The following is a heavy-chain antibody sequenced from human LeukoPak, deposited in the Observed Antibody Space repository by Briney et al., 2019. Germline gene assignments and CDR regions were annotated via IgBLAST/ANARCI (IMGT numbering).Heavy chain of an antibody. Sequence: HPGGSLRLSCAASGFTFSGSAMHWVRQASGKGLEWVGRIESKTDGGTTDYAAPVKVRFTISRDDSTNTLYLQMNSLKSEDTAVYYCTTYGSGRKFDYWGQGILVTVSS. CDR1: GFTFSGSA. J-gene: IGHJ4*02. CDR2: IESKTDGGTT. D-gene: IGHD3-10*01. V-gene: IGHV3-15*04. CDR3: TTYGSGRKFDY.